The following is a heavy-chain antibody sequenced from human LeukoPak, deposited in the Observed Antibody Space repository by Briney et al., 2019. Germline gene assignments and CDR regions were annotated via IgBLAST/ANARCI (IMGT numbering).Heavy chain of an antibody. Sequence: GGSLRLSCAASGFTFSSYWMSWVRQAPGKGLEWVANIKQDGSEKYYVDSVKGRFTISRDNAKNSLYLQMYSLRAEDTAVYYCAKDRGSPHFDYWGQGTLVTVSS. CDR1: GFTFSSYW. D-gene: IGHD3-16*01. V-gene: IGHV3-7*01. CDR2: IKQDGSEK. CDR3: AKDRGSPHFDY. J-gene: IGHJ4*02.